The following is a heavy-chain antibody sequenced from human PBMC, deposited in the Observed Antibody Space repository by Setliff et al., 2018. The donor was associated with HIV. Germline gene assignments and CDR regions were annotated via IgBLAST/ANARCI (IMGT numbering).Heavy chain of an antibody. V-gene: IGHV4-34*01. CDR3: ARGARLLAAHSDRWDYFYMAV. J-gene: IGHJ6*03. Sequence: PSETLSLTCAVYGGSFSGYHWSWIRQPPGKGLEWIGEIDYSGSPNYNPSLKSRVTISIDTSKKQFSLRLTSVTAADTAVYYCARGARLLAAHSDRWDYFYMAVWGKGTTVTVSS. D-gene: IGHD1-26*01. CDR2: IDYSGSP. CDR1: GGSFSGYH.